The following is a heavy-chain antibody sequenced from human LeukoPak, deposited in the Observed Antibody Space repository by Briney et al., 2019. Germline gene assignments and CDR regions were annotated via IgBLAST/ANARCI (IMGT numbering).Heavy chain of an antibody. CDR2: ITPLFGTT. J-gene: IGHJ4*02. CDR1: GYTFTSYG. CDR3: ARVLAARPFGPFDY. Sequence: SVKVSCKASGYTFTSYGISWVRQAPGQGLEWMGGITPLFGTTDYAQKFQGRVTFTADESTSTAYMELSSLRSEDTAVYYCARVLAARPFGPFDYWGQGTLVTVSS. V-gene: IGHV1-69*13. D-gene: IGHD6-6*01.